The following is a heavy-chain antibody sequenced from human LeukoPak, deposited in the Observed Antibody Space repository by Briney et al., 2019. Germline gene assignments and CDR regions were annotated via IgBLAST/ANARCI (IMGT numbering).Heavy chain of an antibody. V-gene: IGHV3-30*18. Sequence: GGSLRLSCAASGFTFSSYGMHWARQAPGKGLEWVAVISYDGSNKYYADSVKGRFTISRDNSKNTLYLQMNSLRAEDTAVYYCAKGGVFDPWGQGTLVTVSS. CDR3: AKGGVFDP. CDR2: ISYDGSNK. D-gene: IGHD3-10*01. J-gene: IGHJ5*02. CDR1: GFTFSSYG.